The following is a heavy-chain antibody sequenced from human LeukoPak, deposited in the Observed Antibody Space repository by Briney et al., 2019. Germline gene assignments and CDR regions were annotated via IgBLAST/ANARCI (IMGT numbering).Heavy chain of an antibody. CDR3: AKLPAAIRTLDY. D-gene: IGHD2-2*02. V-gene: IGHV3-23*01. Sequence: PGGPLRLSCTASGFTFNNYAMSWVRQAPGKGLEWVSGISGNGGTTHYADSVKGRFTISRDNSRNTVFLQMNSLRAEDTAIYYCAKLPAAIRTLDYWGQGTLVTVSS. CDR1: GFTFNNYA. J-gene: IGHJ4*02. CDR2: ISGNGGTT.